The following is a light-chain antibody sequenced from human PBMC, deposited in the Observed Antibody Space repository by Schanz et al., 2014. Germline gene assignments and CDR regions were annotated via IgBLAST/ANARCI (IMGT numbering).Light chain of an antibody. Sequence: QSALTQPRSVSGSPGQSVTISCTGTSSDVGGYNYVSWYQQHPGKDPKLMIYDVNKRPSGVPDRFSGSKSGNTASLTISGLQAEDEADYHCSSHTAITTAVVFGGGTKLTVL. CDR3: SSHTAITTAVV. V-gene: IGLV2-11*01. J-gene: IGLJ2*01. CDR2: DVN. CDR1: SSDVGGYNY.